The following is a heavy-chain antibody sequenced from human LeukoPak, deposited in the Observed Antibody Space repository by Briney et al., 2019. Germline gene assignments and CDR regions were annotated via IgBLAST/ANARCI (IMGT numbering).Heavy chain of an antibody. J-gene: IGHJ4*02. D-gene: IGHD5-18*01. V-gene: IGHV3-30*18. CDR3: GKGDYSYGPRDFDY. Sequence: PGGSLRLSCAASGFTFRNFGMHWVRQAPGKGLEWVAFISFDGSTKKYADSVKGRFTISRDNSENTLYLEMGSLRGHDAAVYYCGKGDYSYGPRDFDYWGQGTLVTVSS. CDR1: GFTFRNFG. CDR2: ISFDGSTK.